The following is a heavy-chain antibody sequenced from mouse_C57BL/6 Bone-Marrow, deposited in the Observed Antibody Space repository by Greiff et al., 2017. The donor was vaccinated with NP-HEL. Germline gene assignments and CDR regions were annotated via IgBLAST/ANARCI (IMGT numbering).Heavy chain of an antibody. Sequence: QVQLQQSGAELVKPGASVKISCKASGYAFSSYWMNWVKQRPGKGLEWIGQIYPGDGDTNYNGKFKGKATLTADKSSSTAYMQLSSLTSEDSAVYFGARWGSITTVVGRGFAYWGQGTLVTVSA. V-gene: IGHV1-80*01. CDR3: ARWGSITTVVGRGFAY. CDR1: GYAFSSYW. D-gene: IGHD1-1*01. CDR2: IYPGDGDT. J-gene: IGHJ3*01.